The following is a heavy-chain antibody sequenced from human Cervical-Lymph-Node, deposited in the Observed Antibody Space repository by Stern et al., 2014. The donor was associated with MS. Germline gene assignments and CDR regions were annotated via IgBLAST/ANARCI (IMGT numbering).Heavy chain of an antibody. CDR3: ARDYEDTSMLFDH. J-gene: IGHJ4*02. CDR1: VFTFCSYG. D-gene: IGHD2-8*01. Sequence: EQLMEFGGAVVQPAWSLRLFCAVSVFTFCSYGMHWVRQVPGKGMQWVSVISYDGNHKYYAASVKGRFTISRDNSRNTLHLQMNSVTPDDTTIYYCARDYEDTSMLFDHWGQGTLVTVSS. V-gene: IGHV3-30*03. CDR2: ISYDGNHK.